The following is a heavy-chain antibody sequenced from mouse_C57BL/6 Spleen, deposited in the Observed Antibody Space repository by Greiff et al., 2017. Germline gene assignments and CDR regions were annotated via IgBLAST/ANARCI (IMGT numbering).Heavy chain of an antibody. D-gene: IGHD4-1*01. Sequence: EVQLQESGGGLVKPGGSLKLSCAASGFTFSDYGMHWVRQAPEKGLEWVAYISSGSSTIYYADTVKGRFTISRDNAKNTLFLQMTGLRSEDTATYYCADLGKDAMGDWGQRTSVTVSS. CDR1: GFTFSDYG. CDR2: ISSGSSTI. CDR3: ADLGKDAMGD. V-gene: IGHV5-17*01. J-gene: IGHJ4*01.